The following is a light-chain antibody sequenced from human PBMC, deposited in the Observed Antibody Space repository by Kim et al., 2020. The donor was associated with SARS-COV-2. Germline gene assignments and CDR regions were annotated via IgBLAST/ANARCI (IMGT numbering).Light chain of an antibody. CDR3: QQYATSPET. J-gene: IGKJ1*01. CDR2: SAS. V-gene: IGKV3-20*01. Sequence: ENVLTQSPGTLSLSPGERATLSCRASQSVSSNFLAWYQQKAGQAPRLVIYSASSRASGIPDRFSGSGSGTDFTLTISTLDPEDFAVYYCQQYATSPETFGQGTKVEIK. CDR1: QSVSSNF.